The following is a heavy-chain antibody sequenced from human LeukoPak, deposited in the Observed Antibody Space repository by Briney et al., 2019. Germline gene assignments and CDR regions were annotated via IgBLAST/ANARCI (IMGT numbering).Heavy chain of an antibody. Sequence: GGSLRLSCAASGFTFSSYEMNWVRQASGKGLEWVSYISSSCSTIYYADSVKGRFTISRDNAKNSLYLQMNSLRAEDTAVYYYAELGITMIGGVWGKGTTVTISS. CDR3: AELGITMIGGV. J-gene: IGHJ6*04. D-gene: IGHD3-10*02. CDR2: ISSSCSTI. V-gene: IGHV3-48*03. CDR1: GFTFSSYE.